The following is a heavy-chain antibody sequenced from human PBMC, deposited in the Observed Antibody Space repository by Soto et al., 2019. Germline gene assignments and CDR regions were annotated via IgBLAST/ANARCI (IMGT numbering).Heavy chain of an antibody. Sequence: QVQLVQSGAEVKTPGSSLKVSCTVSGSRFSNYGISWVRQAPGHGLEWLGRIIPIFNSTQYAQKFQGRVTIPADKSTNTASLELSSLRSDDTSVYYCAREGRGKKAGDNGLVSLGYWGQGTLVTVSS. CDR1: GSRFSNYG. V-gene: IGHV1-69*06. CDR2: IIPIFNST. CDR3: AREGRGKKAGDNGLVSLGY. D-gene: IGHD2-8*01. J-gene: IGHJ4*02.